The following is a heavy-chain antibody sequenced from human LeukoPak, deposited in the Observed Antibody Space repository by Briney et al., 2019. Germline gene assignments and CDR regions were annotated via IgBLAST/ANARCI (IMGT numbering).Heavy chain of an antibody. D-gene: IGHD4-17*01. CDR2: ISSSGSTI. V-gene: IGHV3-11*04. CDR1: GFTFSDYY. J-gene: IGHJ5*02. CDR3: ATVLNGNWFDP. Sequence: GGSLRLSCAASGFTFSDYYMSWIRQAPGKGLEWVSYISSSGSTIYYADSVKGRFTISGDNAKNSLYLQMNSLRAEDTAVYYCATVLNGNWFDPWGQGTLVTVSS.